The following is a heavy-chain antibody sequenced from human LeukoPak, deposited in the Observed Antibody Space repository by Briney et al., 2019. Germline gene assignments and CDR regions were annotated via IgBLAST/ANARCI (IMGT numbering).Heavy chain of an antibody. V-gene: IGHV3-48*04. D-gene: IGHD5-12*01. Sequence: TGGSLRLSCAASGFTFSDYSMNWVRQAPGKGLEWISYVGISSGNTKYADSVKGRFTISGDSAKNSVFLQMNNLRVEDTAVYYCARDQRYAFDTWGQGTLVPV. J-gene: IGHJ4*02. CDR3: ARDQRYAFDT. CDR1: GFTFSDYS. CDR2: VGISSGNT.